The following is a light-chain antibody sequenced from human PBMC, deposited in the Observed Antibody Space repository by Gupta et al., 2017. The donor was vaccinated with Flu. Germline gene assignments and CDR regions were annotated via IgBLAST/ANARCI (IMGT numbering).Light chain of an antibody. CDR3: CSDAGSDIYV. CDR2: EDS. J-gene: IGLJ1*01. Sequence: ITISSTGTSSDVGSYNLVAWYQQSPSKAHKLMFYEDSKRTAGVANRFSGSKSGNTASLTISGRQAEDEADYYCCSDAGSDIYVFGTGTKVTVL. CDR1: SSDVGSYNL. V-gene: IGLV2-23*01.